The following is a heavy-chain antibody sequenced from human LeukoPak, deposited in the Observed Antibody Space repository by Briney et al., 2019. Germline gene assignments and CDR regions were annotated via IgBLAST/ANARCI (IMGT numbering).Heavy chain of an antibody. Sequence: SVKVSCKASGGTFSSYAISWVRQAPGQGLEWMGGIIPIFGTANYAQKFKGRVTITTDESTSTAYMELSSLRSEDTAVYYCARGLYVDTAMGPYVNWGQGTLVTVSS. D-gene: IGHD5-18*01. V-gene: IGHV1-69*05. CDR1: GGTFSSYA. J-gene: IGHJ4*02. CDR3: ARGLYVDTAMGPYVN. CDR2: IIPIFGTA.